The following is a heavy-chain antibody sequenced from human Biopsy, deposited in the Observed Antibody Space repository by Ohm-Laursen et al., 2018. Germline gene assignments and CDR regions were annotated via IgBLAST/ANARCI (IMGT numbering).Heavy chain of an antibody. CDR2: INPSGSTT. D-gene: IGHD6-19*01. CDR3: ARNTGWYGDLYYFDY. V-gene: IGHV1-46*01. Sequence: ASVKVSCRASGYSFTSYYMHWVRQAPGQGLEWMGMINPSGSTTSYPQIFQGRVTMTRDTSKSTVYMELSSLRSADTAVYFCARNTGWYGDLYYFDYWGQGTLVTVSS. CDR1: GYSFTSYY. J-gene: IGHJ4*02.